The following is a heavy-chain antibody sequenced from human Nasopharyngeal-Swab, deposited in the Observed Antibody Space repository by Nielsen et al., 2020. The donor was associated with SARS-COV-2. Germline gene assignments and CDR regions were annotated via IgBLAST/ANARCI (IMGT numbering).Heavy chain of an antibody. CDR1: GFTFSSYS. CDR2: ISSSSYI. Sequence: GESLKISCAASGFTFSSYSMNWVRQAPGKGLEWVSSISSSSYIYYADSVKGRFTISRDNAKNSLYLQMNSLRAEDTAVYYCARVGEPRAFDIWGQGTMVTVSS. V-gene: IGHV3-21*01. J-gene: IGHJ3*02. CDR3: ARVGEPRAFDI. D-gene: IGHD1-26*01.